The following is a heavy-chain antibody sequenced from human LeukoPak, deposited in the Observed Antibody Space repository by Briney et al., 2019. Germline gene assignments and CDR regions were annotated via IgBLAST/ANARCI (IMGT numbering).Heavy chain of an antibody. Sequence: GGSLRLSCAASGFTFSSYWMSWVRQAPGKGLEWVANIKQDGSEKYYVDSVKGRFTISRDNAKNSLYLQMNSLRAEDTAVYYCARDQVLWFGELSLPLYYYYGMDVWGKGTTVTVSS. V-gene: IGHV3-7*03. D-gene: IGHD3-10*01. CDR3: ARDQVLWFGELSLPLYYYYGMDV. CDR2: IKQDGSEK. J-gene: IGHJ6*04. CDR1: GFTFSSYW.